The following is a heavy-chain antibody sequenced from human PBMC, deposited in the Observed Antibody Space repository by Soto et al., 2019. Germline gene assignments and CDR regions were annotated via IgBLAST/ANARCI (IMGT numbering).Heavy chain of an antibody. CDR3: ARFYYDSSGYLPSPYYYYYGMDV. CDR1: GFTFSGHN. J-gene: IGHJ6*02. Sequence: GGSLRLSCASSGFTFSGHNMNWVRQAPGKGLECVSFIASASSYIFYADSVKGRFTISRDNAKNSLYLQMNSLRAEDTAVYYCARFYYDSSGYLPSPYYYYYGMDVWGQGTTVTVSS. CDR2: IASASSYI. V-gene: IGHV3-21*01. D-gene: IGHD3-22*01.